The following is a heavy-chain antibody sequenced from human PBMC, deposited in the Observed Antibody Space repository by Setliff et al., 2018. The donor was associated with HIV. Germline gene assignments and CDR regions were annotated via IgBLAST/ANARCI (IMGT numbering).Heavy chain of an antibody. CDR3: ARIPTGGAFDI. D-gene: IGHD7-27*01. Sequence: ASVKVSCKASGGTFRSHEISWVRQAPGQGLEWMGGIVPILGIANSAQKFQGRVTITTDESTNTAYMELSSLRSEDTAVYYCARIPTGGAFDIWGQGTVVTVSS. CDR1: GGTFRSHE. CDR2: IVPILGIA. V-gene: IGHV1-69*10. J-gene: IGHJ3*02.